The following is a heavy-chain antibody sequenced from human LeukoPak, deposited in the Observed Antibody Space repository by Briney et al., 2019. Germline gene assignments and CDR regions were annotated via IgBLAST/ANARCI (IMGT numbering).Heavy chain of an antibody. J-gene: IGHJ4*02. D-gene: IGHD2-15*01. Sequence: GGSLRLSCAASGFTFSSYGMHWVRQAPGKGLEWVAVISYDGSNEYYTDSVKGRFTISRDNSKNTLYLQMNSLRAEDTAVYYCAKDSAQYCSGGNCYPFDYWGQGTLVTVSS. CDR2: ISYDGSNE. CDR1: GFTFSSYG. V-gene: IGHV3-30*18. CDR3: AKDSAQYCSGGNCYPFDY.